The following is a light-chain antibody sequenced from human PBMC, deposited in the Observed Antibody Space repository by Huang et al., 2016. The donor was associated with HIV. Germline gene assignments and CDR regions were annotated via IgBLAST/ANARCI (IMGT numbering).Light chain of an antibody. CDR2: KAS. Sequence: DIQMSQSPSTLSASVGDRVTITCRASQSVSSWLSWYQQKPGKAPKLLIYKASTLESGVASRCSGSGSGTEFTLTISSLEPDDFASYYCQQYNTYSTFGQGTKVEIK. J-gene: IGKJ1*01. CDR3: QQYNTYST. CDR1: QSVSSW. V-gene: IGKV1-5*03.